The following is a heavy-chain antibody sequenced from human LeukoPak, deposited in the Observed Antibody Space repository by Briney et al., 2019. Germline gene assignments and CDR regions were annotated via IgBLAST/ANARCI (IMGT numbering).Heavy chain of an antibody. CDR2: INQDRDKK. CDR1: GFTFTSYW. Sequence: GGSLRLSCAASGFTFTSYWMTWVRQAPGRGLEWVANINQDRDKKYYEDSVKGRFTISRDNAKNSLYLQMDSLRAEDTALYYCARDPYYYDSGSFAAFDIWGQGTMVTVSS. V-gene: IGHV3-7*01. J-gene: IGHJ3*02. D-gene: IGHD3-10*01. CDR3: ARDPYYYDSGSFAAFDI.